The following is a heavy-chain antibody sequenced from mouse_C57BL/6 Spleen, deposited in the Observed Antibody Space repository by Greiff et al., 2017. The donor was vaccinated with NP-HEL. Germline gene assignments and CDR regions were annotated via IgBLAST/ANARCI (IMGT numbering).Heavy chain of an antibody. D-gene: IGHD1-1*01. CDR3: ARDPFMTTSQRDYFDY. CDR1: GFTFSSYA. V-gene: IGHV5-4*01. Sequence: DVMLVESGGGLVKPGGSLKLSCAASGFTFSSYAMSWVRQTPEKRLEWVATISDGGSYTYYPDNVKGRFTISRDNAKNNLYLQMSHLKSEDTAMYYCARDPFMTTSQRDYFDYWGQGTTLTVSS. J-gene: IGHJ2*01. CDR2: ISDGGSYT.